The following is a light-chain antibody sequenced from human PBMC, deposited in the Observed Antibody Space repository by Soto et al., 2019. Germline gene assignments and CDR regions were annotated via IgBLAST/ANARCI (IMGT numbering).Light chain of an antibody. J-gene: IGKJ5*01. CDR1: QTINRY. CDR3: QQYSNCPIT. CDR2: GAS. Sequence: DIQMTQSPSSLSASPGDRAAITCRASQTINRYLAWYQFKPGQAPRLLIYGASSRATGVPARFSGSGSGTDFTLTISSLQPEDFAAYYCQQYSNCPITFGQGTRLEIK. V-gene: IGKV1-39*01.